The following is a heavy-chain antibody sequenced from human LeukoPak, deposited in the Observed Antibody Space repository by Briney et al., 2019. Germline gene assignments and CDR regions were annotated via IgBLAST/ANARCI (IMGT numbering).Heavy chain of an antibody. CDR2: MYYSGST. CDR1: GGSIGSYY. CDR3: AREATAAATLGDY. D-gene: IGHD6-13*01. J-gene: IGHJ4*02. Sequence: SETLSLTCTVSGGSIGSYYWYWIRQPPGKGLEWIGNMYYSGSTNYNPSLKSRVTISVDSSKNQFSLKLSSVTAADTAVYYCAREATAAATLGDYWGQGTLVTVSS. V-gene: IGHV4-59*01.